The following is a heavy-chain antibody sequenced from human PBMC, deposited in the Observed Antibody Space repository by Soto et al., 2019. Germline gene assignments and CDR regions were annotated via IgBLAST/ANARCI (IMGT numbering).Heavy chain of an antibody. CDR2: INPSGGST. Sequence: VASVKVSCKASGYTFTSYYMHWVRQAPGQGLEWMGIINPSGGSTSYSQKFQGRVTMTRDTSTSTVYMELSSLRSEDTAVYYCARGSNFGVVIPPYPFDYWGQGTLVTVSS. CDR1: GYTFTSYY. CDR3: ARGSNFGVVIPPYPFDY. D-gene: IGHD3-3*01. J-gene: IGHJ4*02. V-gene: IGHV1-46*03.